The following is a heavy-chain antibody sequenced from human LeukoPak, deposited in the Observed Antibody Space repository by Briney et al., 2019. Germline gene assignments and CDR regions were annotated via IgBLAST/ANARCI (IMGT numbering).Heavy chain of an antibody. D-gene: IGHD1-26*01. CDR3: ARDRKWELPPDWNYGMDV. CDR1: GFTVSSNY. J-gene: IGHJ6*02. CDR2: IYSGGST. Sequence: GGSLRLSCAASGFTVSSNYMSWVRQAPGKGLEWVSVIYSGGSTYYADSVKGRFTISRHNSKNTLYLQMNSLRAEDTAVYYCARDRKWELPPDWNYGMDVWGQGTTVTVSS. V-gene: IGHV3-53*01.